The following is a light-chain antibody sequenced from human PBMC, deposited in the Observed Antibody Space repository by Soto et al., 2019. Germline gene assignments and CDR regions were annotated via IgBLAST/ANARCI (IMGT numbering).Light chain of an antibody. CDR2: AAS. Sequence: DIQLTQSPSFLSASVGDRVTITCRASQGISSYLAWYQQKPGTAPKLLLYAASTLQTGVPSRFSGSGSGTEFTLTISSLQPEDFGNYYGQQLNSYPLTFGGGTKVEIK. CDR1: QGISSY. CDR3: QQLNSYPLT. J-gene: IGKJ4*01. V-gene: IGKV1-9*01.